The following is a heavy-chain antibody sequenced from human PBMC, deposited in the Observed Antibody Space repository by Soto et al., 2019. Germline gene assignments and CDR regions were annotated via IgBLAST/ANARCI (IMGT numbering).Heavy chain of an antibody. CDR3: ARVREKGVSGSYYDDY. CDR1: GGTFSSYA. V-gene: IGHV1-69*01. D-gene: IGHD3-10*01. J-gene: IGHJ4*02. CDR2: IIPIFGTA. Sequence: QVQLVQSGAEVQKPGSSVKVSCKASGGTFSSYAISWVRQAPGQGLEWMGGIIPIFGTANYAQKFQGRVTITADESTSTDYMELSRLRSEDTAVYYCARVREKGVSGSYYDDYWGQGTLVTVSS.